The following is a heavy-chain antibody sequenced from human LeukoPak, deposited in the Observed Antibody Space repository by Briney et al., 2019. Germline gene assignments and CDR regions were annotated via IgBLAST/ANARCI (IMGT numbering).Heavy chain of an antibody. V-gene: IGHV3-48*01. CDR1: GFTFSPYS. Sequence: GGSLRLSCAASGFTFSPYSMNWVRQAPGKGLEWVSYINSVSTIHYADSVKGRFTISRDNAKNSVYLQMKSLRAEDTAVYYCARAGYSSGWPPINYFDYWGQGTLVTVSS. J-gene: IGHJ4*02. CDR2: INSVSTI. CDR3: ARAGYSSGWPPINYFDY. D-gene: IGHD6-19*01.